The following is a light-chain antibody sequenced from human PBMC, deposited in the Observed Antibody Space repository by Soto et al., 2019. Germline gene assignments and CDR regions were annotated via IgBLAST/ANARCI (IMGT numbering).Light chain of an antibody. J-gene: IGKJ5*01. CDR3: QQLYTLPFT. Sequence: DIQMTQSPSTLSASVGDRVTITCRASQDISNFLAWFQQKPGRAPKLLIYAVFTLQSGVPSRFSGSGSGTEFTLTISGLLPEDFAAYHCQQLYTLPFTFGQGTRLEIK. CDR2: AVF. V-gene: IGKV1-9*01. CDR1: QDISNF.